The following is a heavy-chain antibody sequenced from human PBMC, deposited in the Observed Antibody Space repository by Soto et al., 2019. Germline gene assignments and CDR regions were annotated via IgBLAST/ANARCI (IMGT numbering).Heavy chain of an antibody. CDR3: AGDSDSHYNDSHASSYP. CDR2: IIPIIGII. J-gene: IGHJ5*02. V-gene: IGHV1-69*08. Sequence: QVQLVQSGAEVKKPGSSVKVSCKASGGTFSTYTITWVRQAPGQGLEWMGRIIPIIGIINYAQKFQGRVTISAEKFTGTAYMELTGLRSDETAVYYCAGDSDSHYNDSHASSYPWGQGTLVTVSS. D-gene: IGHD4-4*01. CDR1: GGTFSTYT.